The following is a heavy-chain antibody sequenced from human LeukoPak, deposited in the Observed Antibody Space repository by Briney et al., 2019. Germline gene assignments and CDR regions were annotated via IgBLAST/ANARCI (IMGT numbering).Heavy chain of an antibody. D-gene: IGHD4-17*01. V-gene: IGHV4-39*01. CDR2: IQYGGST. CDR3: ARSPFTVTTGWYFDL. CDR1: GGSISSSAYH. J-gene: IGHJ2*01. Sequence: SETLSLTCTVSGGSISSSAYHWGWIRQPPGKGLEWIGSIQYGGSTYYNPSLKSRVTISVDTSKNQFSLKLSSVTAADTAVYYCARSPFTVTTGWYFDLWGRGTLVTVSS.